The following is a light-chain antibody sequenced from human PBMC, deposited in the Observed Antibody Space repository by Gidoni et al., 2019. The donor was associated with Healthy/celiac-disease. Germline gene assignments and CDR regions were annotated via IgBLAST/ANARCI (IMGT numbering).Light chain of an antibody. Sequence: QLVLPQSPSASASLRASVKLTCTLSSGNSSYAIAWHQQQPEKGPRYLTKLNSDGSHSKGDGIPDRFSGASSGAERYLTISSLQSEDEADYYCQTWGTGIVFGGGTKLTVL. CDR3: QTWGTGIV. CDR1: SGNSSYA. V-gene: IGLV4-69*01. J-gene: IGLJ3*02. CDR2: LNSDGSH.